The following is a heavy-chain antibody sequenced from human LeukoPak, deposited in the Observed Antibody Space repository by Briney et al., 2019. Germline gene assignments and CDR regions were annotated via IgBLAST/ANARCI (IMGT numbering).Heavy chain of an antibody. J-gene: IGHJ4*02. CDR3: ARPDYDDDDSSGTHD. CDR2: INPNNGDT. V-gene: IGHV1-2*02. Sequence: ASVKVSCKTSGYTFIDSYIHWVRQAPGQGLEWIGWINPNNGDTIYAQKFQDRVKMTRDPSITTAYMELTKLRSDDTAVYYCARPDYDDDDSSGTHDWGQGTLVTVSS. D-gene: IGHD4-17*01. CDR1: GYTFIDSY.